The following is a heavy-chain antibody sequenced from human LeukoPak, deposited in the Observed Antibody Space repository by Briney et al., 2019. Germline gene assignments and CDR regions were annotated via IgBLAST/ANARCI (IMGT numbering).Heavy chain of an antibody. CDR1: GYTFTGYS. Sequence: ASVKVSCKASGYTFTGYSIHWVRRAPGQGLEWMGWINPNSGGTNYAQKFQGRVTMTRDTSISTAYMELSRLRSDDTAVYYCARGKVSSGIQVWLPSYWGQGTLVTVSS. J-gene: IGHJ4*02. CDR2: INPNSGGT. D-gene: IGHD5-18*01. CDR3: ARGKVSSGIQVWLPSY. V-gene: IGHV1-2*02.